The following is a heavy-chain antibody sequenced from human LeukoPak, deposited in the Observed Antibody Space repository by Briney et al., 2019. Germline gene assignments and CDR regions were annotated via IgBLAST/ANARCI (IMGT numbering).Heavy chain of an antibody. Sequence: GGSLRLSCAASVFTFDVYAMHWGRQAPGKSLGWVSLISGEGGSTYYADSVKGRFTISRDNSKKSLYLQMNSLRSGDTALYYCAKGQYYDILTGYFDYWGQGTLVTVSS. D-gene: IGHD3-9*01. V-gene: IGHV3-43*02. CDR1: VFTFDVYA. CDR3: AKGQYYDILTGYFDY. CDR2: ISGEGGST. J-gene: IGHJ4*02.